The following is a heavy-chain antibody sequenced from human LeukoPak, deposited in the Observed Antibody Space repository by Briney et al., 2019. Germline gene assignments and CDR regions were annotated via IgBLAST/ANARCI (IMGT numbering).Heavy chain of an antibody. V-gene: IGHV4-39*07. CDR3: ARQYCSSTSCPLDY. J-gene: IGHJ4*02. CDR2: IYYSGST. CDR1: GGSISSSSYY. Sequence: SETLSLTCTVSGGSISSSSYYWGWIRQPPGKGLEWIGSIYYSGSTNYNPSLKSRVTISVDTSKNQFSLKLSSVTAADTAVYYCARQYCSSTSCPLDYWGQGTLVTVSS. D-gene: IGHD2-2*01.